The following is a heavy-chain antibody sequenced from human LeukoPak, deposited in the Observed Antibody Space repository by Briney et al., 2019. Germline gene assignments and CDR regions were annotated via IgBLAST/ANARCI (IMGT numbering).Heavy chain of an antibody. V-gene: IGHV3-48*04. CDR1: GFMFSTYS. CDR3: ARGRDLFDS. CDR2: ISSSSSVI. Sequence: GGSLRLSCAASGFMFSTYSMNWVRQAPGKGLEWVSYISSSSSVIYFADSVKGRFTISRDNAKNSLHLQMNSLRVEDTAVYYCARGRDLFDSWGQGTLVTVSS. J-gene: IGHJ4*02.